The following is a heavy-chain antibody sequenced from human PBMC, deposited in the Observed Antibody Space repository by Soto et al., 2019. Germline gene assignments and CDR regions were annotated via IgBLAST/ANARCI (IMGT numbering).Heavy chain of an antibody. CDR1: GDSLNNYY. V-gene: IGHV4-59*01. Sequence: SETLSLTCTVSGDSLNNYYWSWIRQPPGKGLEWIGFVHYSGSTGYNPSLKSRVTISVDTSKNQLSLKVTSVTTADTAIYFCARGRVPAVWGQGTLVTVSS. D-gene: IGHD3-10*01. CDR2: VHYSGST. CDR3: ARGRVPAV. J-gene: IGHJ4*02.